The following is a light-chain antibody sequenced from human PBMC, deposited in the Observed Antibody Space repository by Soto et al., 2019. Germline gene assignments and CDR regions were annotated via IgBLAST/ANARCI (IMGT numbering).Light chain of an antibody. CDR1: QNISSY. V-gene: IGKV1-39*01. J-gene: IGKJ1*01. CDR2: AAS. CDR3: QQGYSAPPT. Sequence: DIQMTQSPSSLSASVGDRVTITCRTSQNISSYLNWYQHKPGKAPKVLIYAASSLQSGVPSRFSGSGSGTDFTLTISSLQPEDFATYYCQQGYSAPPTFGQGTKVDIK.